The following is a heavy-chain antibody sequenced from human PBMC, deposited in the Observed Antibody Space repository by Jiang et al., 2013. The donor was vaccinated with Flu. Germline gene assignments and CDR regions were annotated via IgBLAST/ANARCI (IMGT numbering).Heavy chain of an antibody. Sequence: SGYTFTSYDINWVRQATGQGLEWMGWMNPNSGNTGYAQKFQGRVTMTRNTSISTAYMELSSLRSEDTAVYYCARDLTVNYDFWSGYYKGGWFDPWGQGTLVTVSS. V-gene: IGHV1-8*01. CDR1: GYTFTSYD. CDR2: MNPNSGNT. CDR3: ARDLTVNYDFWSGYYKGGWFDP. J-gene: IGHJ5*02. D-gene: IGHD3-3*01.